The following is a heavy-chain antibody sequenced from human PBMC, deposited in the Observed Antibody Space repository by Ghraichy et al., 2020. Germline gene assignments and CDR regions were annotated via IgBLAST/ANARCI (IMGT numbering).Heavy chain of an antibody. Sequence: SQTLSLTCTVSGGSISSSNCYWGWIRQPPGKGLEWIGSVYDSGSTYNNPSLKSRVTISVDTSKNQFSLNLRSVTAADTAVYYVARRRNDYGDYTRFDPWGQGTLVTVSS. CDR2: VYDSGST. J-gene: IGHJ5*02. CDR1: GGSISSSNCY. CDR3: ARRRNDYGDYTRFDP. V-gene: IGHV4-39*01. D-gene: IGHD4-17*01.